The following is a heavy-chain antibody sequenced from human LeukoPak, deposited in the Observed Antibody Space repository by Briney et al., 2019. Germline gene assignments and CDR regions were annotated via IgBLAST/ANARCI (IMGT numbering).Heavy chain of an antibody. CDR2: ISYDGSNK. CDR3: AKGLWFGEVDAFDI. Sequence: PGGSLRLSCAAPGFTFSSYGMHWVRQAPGKGLEWVAVISYDGSNKYYADSVKGRFTISRDNSKNTLYLQMNGLRAEDTAVYYCAKGLWFGEVDAFDIWGQGTMVTVSS. CDR1: GFTFSSYG. J-gene: IGHJ3*02. V-gene: IGHV3-30*18. D-gene: IGHD3-10*01.